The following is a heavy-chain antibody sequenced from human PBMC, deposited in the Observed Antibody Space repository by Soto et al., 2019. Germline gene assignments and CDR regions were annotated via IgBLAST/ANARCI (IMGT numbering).Heavy chain of an antibody. CDR3: AAGNKYCSSASCYYGLDV. Sequence: QTLSLTCAISGDSVSSNSAAWNWIRQSPSRGLEWLGRTSYRSKWYSDYAIFVKSRITISADTSKNQFSLQLDSVTPEDTAVYYCAAGNKYCSSASCYYGLDVWGQGTTVTVSS. CDR1: GDSVSSNSAA. J-gene: IGHJ6*02. CDR2: TSYRSKWYS. V-gene: IGHV6-1*01. D-gene: IGHD2-2*01.